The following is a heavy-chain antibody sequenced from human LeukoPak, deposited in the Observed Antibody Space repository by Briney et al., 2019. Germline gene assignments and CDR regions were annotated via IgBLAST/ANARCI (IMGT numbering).Heavy chain of an antibody. D-gene: IGHD4-17*01. Sequence: GGSLRLSCAASGFTFSSYSMNWVRQAPGKGLEWVSSISSSSSYIYYADSVKGRFTISRDNAKNSLYLQMNSLRAEDTAVYYCARDRAVTTVVSDYWGRGTLVTVSS. CDR3: ARDRAVTTVVSDY. CDR2: ISSSSSYI. V-gene: IGHV3-21*01. CDR1: GFTFSSYS. J-gene: IGHJ4*02.